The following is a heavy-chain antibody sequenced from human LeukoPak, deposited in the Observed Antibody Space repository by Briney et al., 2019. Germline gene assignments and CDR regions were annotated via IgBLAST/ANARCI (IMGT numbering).Heavy chain of an antibody. D-gene: IGHD3-3*01. CDR2: IFPRDSDT. CDR1: GYSFTSYW. J-gene: IGHJ5*01. Sequence: GESLKISCKGSGYSFTSYWIGWVRQMPGKGLEWMGFIFPRDSDTRYSPSFQGQVTFSVDASISTAYLQWSSLKASDTAIYYCARRISNIFHRFDSWGQGTQVIVSS. CDR3: ARRISNIFHRFDS. V-gene: IGHV5-51*01.